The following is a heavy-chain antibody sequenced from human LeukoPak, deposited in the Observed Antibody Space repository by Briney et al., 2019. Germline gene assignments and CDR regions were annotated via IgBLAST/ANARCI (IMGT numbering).Heavy chain of an antibody. J-gene: IGHJ6*03. CDR2: IYYSGST. CDR1: GGSISSSSYY. Sequence: SETLSLTCTDSGGSISSSSYYWGWIRQPPGKGLEWIGSIYYSGSTYYNPSLKSRVTISVDTSENQFSLKLSSVTAADTAVYYCVSRATVTTYYYYYMDVWGKGTTVTVSS. D-gene: IGHD4-17*01. V-gene: IGHV4-39*01. CDR3: VSRATVTTYYYYYMDV.